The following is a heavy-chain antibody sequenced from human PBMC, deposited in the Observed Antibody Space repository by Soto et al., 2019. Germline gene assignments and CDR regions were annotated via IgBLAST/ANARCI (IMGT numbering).Heavy chain of an antibody. CDR1: DFTFSNAW. V-gene: IGHV3-15*07. J-gene: IGHJ4*02. D-gene: IGHD6-6*01. Sequence: EVQLVESGGGLVKPGGSLRLSCAASDFTFSNAWMNWVRQAPGKGLEWFGRIKSKSAGGTTDYDAPVKGRFTISRDYSKNTLYLQMNSLKTDDTAVYYCTTYIGISARPSLAYWGQGPLVTVSS. CDR2: IKSKSAGGTT. CDR3: TTYIGISARPSLAY.